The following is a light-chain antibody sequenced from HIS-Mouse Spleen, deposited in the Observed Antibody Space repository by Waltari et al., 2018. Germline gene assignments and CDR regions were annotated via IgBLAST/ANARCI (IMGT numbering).Light chain of an antibody. J-gene: IGLJ1*01. CDR1: SSDVGGYNY. CDR3: SSYAGSNNYV. V-gene: IGLV2-8*01. CDR2: EFS. Sequence: QSALTQPPSASGSPGQSVTISCTGTSSDVGGYNYVSWYQQHPGKAHKLMIYEFSKRPSGVPDRFSGSKSGNTASLTVSGLQAEDEADYYCSSYAGSNNYVFGTGTKVTVL.